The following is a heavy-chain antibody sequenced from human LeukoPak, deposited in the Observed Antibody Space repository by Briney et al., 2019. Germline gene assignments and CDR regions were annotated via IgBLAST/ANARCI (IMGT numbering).Heavy chain of an antibody. Sequence: GGSLGLSCAASGFTFSSYAMSWVRQAPGKGLEWVSGISASGGSTYYADSVKGRFTISRDNSKNTLYLQMNSLRAEDTAVYYCAKAFTVTRVYNCLDPWGQGTLVTVSS. J-gene: IGHJ5*02. CDR3: AKAFTVTRVYNCLDP. D-gene: IGHD4-17*01. V-gene: IGHV3-23*01. CDR2: ISASGGST. CDR1: GFTFSSYA.